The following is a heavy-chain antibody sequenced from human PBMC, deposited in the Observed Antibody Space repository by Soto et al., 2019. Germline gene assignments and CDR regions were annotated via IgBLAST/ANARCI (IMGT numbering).Heavy chain of an antibody. V-gene: IGHV1-8*01. Sequence: QVQLVQSGAEVKKPGASVKVSCKASGYTFTSYDINWVRQATGQGLEWMGWMNPNSGNTGYAQKFQGRVTMXXNXSXXTAYMELSSLRSEDTAVYYCARAMGSGSYSQFLDYWGQGTLVTVSS. CDR1: GYTFTSYD. D-gene: IGHD3-10*01. CDR3: ARAMGSGSYSQFLDY. CDR2: MNPNSGNT. J-gene: IGHJ4*02.